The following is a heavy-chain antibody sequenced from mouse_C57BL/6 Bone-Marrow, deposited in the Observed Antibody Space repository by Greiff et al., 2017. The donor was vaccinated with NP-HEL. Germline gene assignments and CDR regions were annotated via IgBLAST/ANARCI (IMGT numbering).Heavy chain of an antibody. J-gene: IGHJ3*01. D-gene: IGHD2-3*01. CDR2: INPDSSTI. CDR3: ARPEEDGYPWFAY. V-gene: IGHV4-1*01. CDR1: GIDFSRYW. Sequence: EASGIDFSRYWMSWVRRAPGKGLEWIGEINPDSSTINYAPSLKDKFIISRDNAKNTLYLQMSKVRSEDTALYYCARPEEDGYPWFAYWGQGTLVTVSA.